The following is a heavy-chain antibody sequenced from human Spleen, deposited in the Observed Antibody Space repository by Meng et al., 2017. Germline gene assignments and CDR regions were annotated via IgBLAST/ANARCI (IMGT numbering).Heavy chain of an antibody. CDR1: GFTFSNAW. Sequence: GQLVESGGGLVKPGGSIILSCAASGFTFSNAWMSWVRQAPGKGLEWVGRIKSKTDGGTTDYAAPVKGRFTISRDDSKNTLYLQMNSLKTEDTAVYYCTTGGGWLLLTRVDYWGQGTLVTVSS. CDR3: TTGGGWLLLTRVDY. D-gene: IGHD3-22*01. V-gene: IGHV3-15*01. CDR2: IKSKTDGGTT. J-gene: IGHJ4*02.